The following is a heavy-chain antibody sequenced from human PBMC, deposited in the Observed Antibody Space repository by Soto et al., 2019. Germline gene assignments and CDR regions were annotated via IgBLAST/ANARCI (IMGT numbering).Heavy chain of an antibody. J-gene: IGHJ4*02. D-gene: IGHD2-15*01. V-gene: IGHV1-69*02. CDR3: SRGVASLVDS. CDR2: IVPITGLT. Sequence: QVQLVQSGAEVKKPGSSVRVSCTPSGGTFSSYTISWVRQAPGQGLEWMGRIVPITGLTRYAQKFQGILTSTAVTSTTTAYLELSSLTSEDSAVYFCSRGVASLVDSWGQGTQVTVSS. CDR1: GGTFSSYT.